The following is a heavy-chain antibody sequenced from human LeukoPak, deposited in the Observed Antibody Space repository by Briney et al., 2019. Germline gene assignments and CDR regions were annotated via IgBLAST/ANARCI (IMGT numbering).Heavy chain of an antibody. CDR2: ISAYNGNT. Sequence: GASVKVSCKASGYTFTSYGISWVRQAPGQGLEWMGWISAYNGNTNYAQKLQGRVTMTEDTSTDTAYMELSSLRSEDTAVYYCATSQINEDDIWGQGTLVTVSS. V-gene: IGHV1-18*01. J-gene: IGHJ4*02. CDR1: GYTFTSYG. CDR3: ATSQINEDDI. D-gene: IGHD3-22*01.